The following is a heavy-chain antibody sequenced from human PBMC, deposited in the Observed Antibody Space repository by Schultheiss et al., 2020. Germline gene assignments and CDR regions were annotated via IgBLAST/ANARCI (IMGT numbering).Heavy chain of an antibody. CDR1: GGSVSSDTYH. J-gene: IGHJ6*03. CDR2: IFDSRVT. Sequence: SETLSLTCTVSGGSVSSDTYHWSWIRHSPGKGLEWMGCIFDSRVTRHNPSLEGRATISKDTSKNQFSLRLTSVTAADTAVYYCARVLGYYDFWSGYYAFYYYYMDVWGKGTTVTVSS. V-gene: IGHV4-61*01. D-gene: IGHD3-3*01. CDR3: ARVLGYYDFWSGYYAFYYYYMDV.